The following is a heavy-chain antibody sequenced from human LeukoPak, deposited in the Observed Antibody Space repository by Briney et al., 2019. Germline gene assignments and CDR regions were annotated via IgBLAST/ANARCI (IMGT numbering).Heavy chain of an antibody. CDR1: GFIFSNYA. D-gene: IGHD3-22*01. CDR3: AKDLDSSGYYLFSAGDY. CDR2: ISGSGGNT. J-gene: IGHJ4*02. Sequence: GGSLRLSCAASGFIFSNYAMDWVRQAPGKGLGWVSSISGSGGNTYYADSVKGRFTISRDNSKNTLYLQMNSLRVEDTAVYYCAKDLDSSGYYLFSAGDYWGQGTLVTISS. V-gene: IGHV3-23*01.